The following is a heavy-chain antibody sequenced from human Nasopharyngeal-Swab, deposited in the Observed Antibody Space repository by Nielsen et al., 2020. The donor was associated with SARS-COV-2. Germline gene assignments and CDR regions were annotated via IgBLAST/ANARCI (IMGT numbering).Heavy chain of an antibody. CDR3: ARDHCATTACRFDY. D-gene: IGHD1-26*01. V-gene: IGHV3-48*02. Sequence: GESLKISYTASEFTFSSSGINWVRQAPGKGLEWVSYISSSATTISYADSVKGRFTISRDNAKNSLYLQMDSLRDEDTAVYYCARDHCATTACRFDYWGQGTLVTVSS. J-gene: IGHJ4*02. CDR1: EFTFSSSG. CDR2: ISSSATTI.